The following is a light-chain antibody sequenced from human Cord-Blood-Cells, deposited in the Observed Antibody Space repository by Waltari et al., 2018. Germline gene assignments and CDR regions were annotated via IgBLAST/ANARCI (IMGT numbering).Light chain of an antibody. J-gene: IGLJ2*01. CDR1: NIGSKS. CDR2: DDS. CDR3: HVCDSSSDHVV. V-gene: IGLV3-21*03. Sequence: SYVLTQPPSVSVAPGKTARITCGGNNIGSKSGQWYQQKPGQAPVLVVYDDSDRPSGIPERFSGSNSGNPATLTIRWVEAGDEADYYCHVCDSSSDHVVFGGGTKPALL.